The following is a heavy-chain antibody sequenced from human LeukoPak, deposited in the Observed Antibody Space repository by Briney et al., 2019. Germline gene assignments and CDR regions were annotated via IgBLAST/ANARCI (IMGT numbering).Heavy chain of an antibody. Sequence: ASAKVSCKASGYTFTSFGISWVRQAPGQGLEWMGWISAYNGNTNYAQKLQGRVTMTTDTSTSTAYMELRSLRSDDTAVYYCARNYGSGSYYNVGWFDPWGQGTLVTVSS. J-gene: IGHJ5*02. V-gene: IGHV1-18*01. CDR2: ISAYNGNT. D-gene: IGHD3-10*01. CDR3: ARNYGSGSYYNVGWFDP. CDR1: GYTFTSFG.